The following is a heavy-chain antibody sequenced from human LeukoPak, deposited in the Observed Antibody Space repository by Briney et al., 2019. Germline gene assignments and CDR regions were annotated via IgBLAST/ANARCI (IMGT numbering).Heavy chain of an antibody. J-gene: IGHJ6*02. CDR3: ATGEQWLDTNYYYYGMDV. D-gene: IGHD6-19*01. CDR1: GYTLTELS. V-gene: IGHV1-24*01. CDR2: FDPEDGET. Sequence: ASVKVSCKVSGYTLTELSMHWVRQAPGKGLEWMGGFDPEDGETIYAQKFRGRVTMTEDTSTDTAYMELSSLRSEDTAVYYCATGEQWLDTNYYYYGMDVWGQGTTVTVSS.